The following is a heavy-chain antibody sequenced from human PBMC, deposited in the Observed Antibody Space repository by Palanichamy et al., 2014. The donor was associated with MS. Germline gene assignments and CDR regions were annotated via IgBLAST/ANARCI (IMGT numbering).Heavy chain of an antibody. J-gene: IGHJ4*02. CDR2: IYYTGAT. V-gene: IGHV4-61*01. CDR1: GVSVSDDKYY. D-gene: IGHD6-19*01. Sequence: QVHLQESGPGLVKPSETLSLTCSVSGVSVSDDKYYWGWIRQSPQKELEWIAYIYYTGATNYNPSLKSRVTISVDTPKNQFSLRLSSVTAADTAVYYCARRIAVVGTLGFDYWGQGTLVTVSS. CDR3: ARRIAVVGTLGFDY.